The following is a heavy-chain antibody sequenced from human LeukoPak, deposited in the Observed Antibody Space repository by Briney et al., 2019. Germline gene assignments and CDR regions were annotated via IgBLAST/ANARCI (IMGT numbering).Heavy chain of an antibody. J-gene: IGHJ4*02. CDR3: TRGIVVVPAARPFDY. CDR2: IRSKAYGGTT. D-gene: IGHD2-2*01. CDR1: GFTFSSYW. V-gene: IGHV3-49*04. Sequence: GGSLRLSCAASGFTFSSYWMSWVRQAPGKGLEWVGFIRSKAYGGTTEYAASVKGRFTVSRDDSKSIAYLQMNSLKTEDTAVYYCTRGIVVVPAARPFDYWGQGTLVTVSS.